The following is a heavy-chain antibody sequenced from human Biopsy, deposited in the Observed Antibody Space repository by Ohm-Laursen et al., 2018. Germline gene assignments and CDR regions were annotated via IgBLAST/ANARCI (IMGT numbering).Heavy chain of an antibody. Sequence: GSLRLSCSAFGLTFSRYSMHWVRQAPGKGLEWVSSISSSSNFIYYGDSVKGRFTISRDNAKNSLYLQMNSLRAEGTAVYYCARVLLPADAVHYGMDVWGQGTTVTVSS. J-gene: IGHJ6*02. CDR1: GLTFSRYS. CDR3: ARVLLPADAVHYGMDV. CDR2: ISSSSNFI. V-gene: IGHV3-21*01. D-gene: IGHD2-2*01.